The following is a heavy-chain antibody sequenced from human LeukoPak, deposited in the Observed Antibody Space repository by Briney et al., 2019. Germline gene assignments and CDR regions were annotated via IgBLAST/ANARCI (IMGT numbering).Heavy chain of an antibody. CDR3: ARDNYCSSTDCYNFDY. CDR2: ISGSGGST. D-gene: IGHD2-2*02. J-gene: IGHJ4*02. Sequence: GGSLRLSCAASGFTFSSYAMSWVRQAPGKGLEWVSAISGSGGSTYYADSVKGRFTISRDTSTNTLYLQMNSLRVDDTAVYYCARDNYCSSTDCYNFDYWGQGTLVTVSS. CDR1: GFTFSSYA. V-gene: IGHV3-23*01.